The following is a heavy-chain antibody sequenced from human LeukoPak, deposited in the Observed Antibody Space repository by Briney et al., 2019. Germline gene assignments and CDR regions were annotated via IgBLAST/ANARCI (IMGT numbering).Heavy chain of an antibody. CDR2: INPNSGGT. CDR3: ARWKDCSGGSCYHYFDY. Sequence: ASVKVSCKASGYTFTGYYMHWVRQAPGQGLEWMGWINPNSGGTNYAQKFQGRVTMTRDMSISTAYMELSRLRSDDTAVYYCARWKDCSGGSCYHYFDYWGQGTLVTVSS. V-gene: IGHV1-2*02. J-gene: IGHJ4*02. D-gene: IGHD2-15*01. CDR1: GYTFTGYY.